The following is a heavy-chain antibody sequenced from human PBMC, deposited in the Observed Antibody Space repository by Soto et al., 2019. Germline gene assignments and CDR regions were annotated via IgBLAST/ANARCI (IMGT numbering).Heavy chain of an antibody. Sequence: QVQLQQWGAGLLKPSETLSLTCAVYGGSFSGYYWSWIRQPPGKGLEWIGEINHSGSTNYNPSLKSRVTISVDTSKNQCSLKLSSVTAADTAVYYCASRTLVRGYYWGQGTLVTVSS. V-gene: IGHV4-34*01. J-gene: IGHJ4*02. D-gene: IGHD6-6*01. CDR2: INHSGST. CDR3: ASRTLVRGYY. CDR1: GGSFSGYY.